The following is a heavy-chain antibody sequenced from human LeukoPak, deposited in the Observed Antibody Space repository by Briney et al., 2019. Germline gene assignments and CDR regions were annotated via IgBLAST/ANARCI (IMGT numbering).Heavy chain of an antibody. CDR2: MNPDGTDT. J-gene: IGHJ4*02. V-gene: IGHV3-74*01. D-gene: IGHD7-27*01. Sequence: GGSLRLSCAASGFTFRDFWMHWVRQVPGKGLVWVSRMNPDGTDTFYADSVKGRFTISRDNAKNTLYLQMSSLRAEDTAVYYCARDMWGTFDYWGQGALVTVSS. CDR3: ARDMWGTFDY. CDR1: GFTFRDFW.